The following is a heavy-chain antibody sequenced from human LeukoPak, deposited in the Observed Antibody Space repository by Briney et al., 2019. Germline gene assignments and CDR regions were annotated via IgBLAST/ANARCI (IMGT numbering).Heavy chain of an antibody. V-gene: IGHV3-48*01. CDR2: ISSSGSSI. CDR1: GFTFNSYS. D-gene: IGHD3-22*01. Sequence: PGGSLRLSCAASGFTFNSYSMNWVRQAPGKGLEWVSYISSSGSSIYYADSVKGRFTISRDNSKNTLYLQMNSLRAEDTAVYYCAKSSGYYPEAFDIWGQGTMVTVSS. CDR3: AKSSGYYPEAFDI. J-gene: IGHJ3*02.